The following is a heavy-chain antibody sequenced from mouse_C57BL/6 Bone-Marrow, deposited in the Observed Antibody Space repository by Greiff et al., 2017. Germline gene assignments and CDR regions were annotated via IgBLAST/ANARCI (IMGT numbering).Heavy chain of an antibody. Sequence: EVQVVESGGDLVKPGGSLKLSCAASGFTFSSYGMSWVRQTPDKRLEWVATISSGGSYPYSPDSVKGRFTISRDNAKNTLYLQMSSLKSEDTAMYYCARPIYYYGYFDYWGQGTTLTVSS. CDR3: ARPIYYYGYFDY. D-gene: IGHD1-1*01. CDR2: ISSGGSYP. V-gene: IGHV5-6*01. CDR1: GFTFSSYG. J-gene: IGHJ2*01.